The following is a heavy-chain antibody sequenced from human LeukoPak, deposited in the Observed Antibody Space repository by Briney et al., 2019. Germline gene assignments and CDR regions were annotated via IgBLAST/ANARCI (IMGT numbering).Heavy chain of an antibody. D-gene: IGHD5-24*01. J-gene: IGHJ4*02. CDR2: FNPSGGST. V-gene: IGHV1-46*01. Sequence: GASVKVSCKASGYTFTSYYMHWVRQAPGQGLEWMGIFNPSGGSTNYAQKFQGRVTMTRDMSTSTVYMEVSSLRSEDTAVYYCARDRWFDGYNHEMDYWGQGTLVTVSS. CDR3: ARDRWFDGYNHEMDY. CDR1: GYTFTSYY.